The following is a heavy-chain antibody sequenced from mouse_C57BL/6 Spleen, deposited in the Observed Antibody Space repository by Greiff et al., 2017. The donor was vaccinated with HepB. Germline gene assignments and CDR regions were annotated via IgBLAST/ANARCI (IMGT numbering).Heavy chain of an antibody. V-gene: IGHV1-80*01. D-gene: IGHD1-1*01. Sequence: VKLMESGAELVKPGASVKISCKASGYAFSSYWMNWVKQRPGKGLEWIGQIYPGDGDTNYNGKFKGKATLTADKSSSTAYMQLSSLTSEDSAVYFCARGRIYYGSSWYFDVWGTGTTVTVSS. CDR2: IYPGDGDT. CDR1: GYAFSSYW. CDR3: ARGRIYYGSSWYFDV. J-gene: IGHJ1*03.